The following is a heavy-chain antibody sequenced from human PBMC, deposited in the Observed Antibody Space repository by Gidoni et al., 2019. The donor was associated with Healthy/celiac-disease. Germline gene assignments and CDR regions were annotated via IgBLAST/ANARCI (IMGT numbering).Heavy chain of an antibody. CDR3: ARENRGGNSLWY. D-gene: IGHD2-21*02. CDR1: GFTFSSYW. CDR2: INRDGSST. V-gene: IGHV3-74*01. Sequence: EVQLVESGGGLVLPGGSLRLSCAASGFTFSSYWMHWVRQAPGKGLVWVSRINRDGSSTSYADSVKGRFTISRDNAKNTLYLQMNSLRAEDTAVYYCARENRGGNSLWYWGQGTLVTVSS. J-gene: IGHJ4*02.